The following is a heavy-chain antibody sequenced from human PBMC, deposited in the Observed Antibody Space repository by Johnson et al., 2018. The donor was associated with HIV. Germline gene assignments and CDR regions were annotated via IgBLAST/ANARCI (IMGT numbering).Heavy chain of an antibody. D-gene: IGHD1-26*01. V-gene: IGHV3-20*04. Sequence: VQLVESGGGVVRPGGSLRLSRAASGFTFDDYGMSWVRQAPGKGLEWVSGINWNGGSTGYADSVKGRFTISRDNAKNSLYLQMNSLRAEDTAVYYCARGGSYLTLDDAFDIWGQGTMVTVSS. CDR1: GFTFDDYG. CDR3: ARGGSYLTLDDAFDI. J-gene: IGHJ3*02. CDR2: INWNGGST.